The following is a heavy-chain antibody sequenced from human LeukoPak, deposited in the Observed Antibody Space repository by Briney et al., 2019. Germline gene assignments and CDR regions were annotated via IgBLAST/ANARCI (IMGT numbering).Heavy chain of an antibody. V-gene: IGHV3-23*01. D-gene: IGHD2-2*01. CDR3: AKEVPPARRFDF. CDR1: GFTFNTFA. Sequence: GGSLRLSCAASGFTFNTFAMNWVRQAPGKGLEWVSGISGSGGATYYADSVKGRFTISRDNSKNTLYLQMNSLRAEDTAVYFCAKEVPPARRFDFRGQGTLVTVSS. CDR2: ISGSGGAT. J-gene: IGHJ4*02.